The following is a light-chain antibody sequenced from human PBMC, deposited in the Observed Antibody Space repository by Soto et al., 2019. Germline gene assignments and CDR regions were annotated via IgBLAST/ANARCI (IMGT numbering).Light chain of an antibody. CDR2: RAS. J-gene: IGKJ2*01. V-gene: IGKV3-20*01. Sequence: ESVLTQSQGTLSLSPGERVTLSCRASQTFGSTYLAWYQQRPCQSPRLLIYRASRRASGIPDRFRGSGSGTDFTLNISRLEPEDFAVYYCQQFGTSPLYTFGQGTQLEIK. CDR3: QQFGTSPLYT. CDR1: QTFGSTY.